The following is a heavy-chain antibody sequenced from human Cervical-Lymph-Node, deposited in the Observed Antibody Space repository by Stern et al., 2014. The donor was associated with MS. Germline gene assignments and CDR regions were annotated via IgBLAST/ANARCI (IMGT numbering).Heavy chain of an antibody. CDR3: ARGLQWLGHFEY. D-gene: IGHD6-19*01. Sequence: VQLEESGAEVKKPGASVKVSCKASGYTFSSYDINWVRQAPGQGLEWMGWMNPKSGNTGYAPKFQGRVTMTRNTSISTAYMELSSLRSEDTAVFYCARGLQWLGHFEYWGQGTLVSVPS. V-gene: IGHV1-8*01. J-gene: IGHJ4*02. CDR2: MNPKSGNT. CDR1: GYTFSSYD.